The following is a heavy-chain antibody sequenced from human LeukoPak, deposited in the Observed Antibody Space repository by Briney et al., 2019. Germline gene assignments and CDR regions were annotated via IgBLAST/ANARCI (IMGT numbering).Heavy chain of an antibody. V-gene: IGHV3-21*01. D-gene: IGHD4-23*01. Sequence: GESPRLSCTGSGFTLSSYAMNWVRRAPGQGLEWVSSISSSSSDIYYTDSVKGRFTISRDNAKNSLYLQMNSLRAEDTAVYYCVTDYGGSSGAFDIWGHGTMVTVSS. J-gene: IGHJ3*02. CDR2: ISSSSSDI. CDR1: GFTLSSYA. CDR3: VTDYGGSSGAFDI.